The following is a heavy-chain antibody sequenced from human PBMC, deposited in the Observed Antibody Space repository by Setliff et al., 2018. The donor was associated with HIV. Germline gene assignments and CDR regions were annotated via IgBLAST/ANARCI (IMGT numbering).Heavy chain of an antibody. CDR2: ITIIGGRT. Sequence: PGGSLRLSCAASGFTFTSYGMTWVRQSPGKGLEWLSAITIIGGRTDYANSVKGRFTISWDSSKNTLYLQMTSLRAEDTAVYYCARDDAVGGGYLDFWGQGTLVTVSS. D-gene: IGHD6-19*01. CDR3: ARDDAVGGGYLDF. CDR1: GFTFTSYG. V-gene: IGHV3-23*01. J-gene: IGHJ4*02.